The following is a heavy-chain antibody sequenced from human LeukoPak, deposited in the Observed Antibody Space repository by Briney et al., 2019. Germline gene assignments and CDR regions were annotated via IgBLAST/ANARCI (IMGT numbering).Heavy chain of an antibody. CDR2: IGTAGDT. V-gene: IGHV3-13*01. D-gene: IGHD3-9*01. J-gene: IGHJ4*02. CDR1: GFTFSSYD. Sequence: GGSLRLSCAASGFTFSSYDMHWVRQAPGKGLEWVSAIGTAGDTYYPGSVKGRFTISRENAKNSLYLQMNSLRAGDTAVYYCARGSDILTGYYGYYFDYWGQGTLVTVSS. CDR3: ARGSDILTGYYGYYFDY.